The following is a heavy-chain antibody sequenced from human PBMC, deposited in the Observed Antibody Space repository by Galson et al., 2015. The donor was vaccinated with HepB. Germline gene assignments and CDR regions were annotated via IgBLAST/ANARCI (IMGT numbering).Heavy chain of an antibody. CDR1: GGTFSSYT. Sequence: SVKVSCKASGGTFSSYTISWVRQAPGQGLEWMGGIIPIFGTANYAQKFHGRVTITADESTSTAYMELSSLRSEDTAVYYCARGRAGVLRFLVWSEYYFDYWGQGTLVTVSS. CDR2: IIPIFGTA. D-gene: IGHD3-3*01. CDR3: ARGRAGVLRFLVWSEYYFDY. J-gene: IGHJ4*02. V-gene: IGHV1-69*13.